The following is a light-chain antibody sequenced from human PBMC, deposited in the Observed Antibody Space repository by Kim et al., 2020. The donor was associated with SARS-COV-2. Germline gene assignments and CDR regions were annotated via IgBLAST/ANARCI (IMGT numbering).Light chain of an antibody. J-gene: IGKJ1*01. CDR2: AAS. CDR1: QGISND. CDR3: QNYNGAPWA. V-gene: IGKV1-27*01. Sequence: DIQMTQSPSSLSASVGDRITITCRGSQGISNDLAWYQQKPGKVPKLLIYAASALRSGVPFRFSGSGSGTDFTLTISSLQPEDAASYYCQNYNGAPWAFGQGTKVDIK.